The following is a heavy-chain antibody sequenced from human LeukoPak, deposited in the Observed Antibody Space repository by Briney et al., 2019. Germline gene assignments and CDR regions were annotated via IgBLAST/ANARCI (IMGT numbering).Heavy chain of an antibody. Sequence: NTSETLSLTCTVSGGSISSYYWSWIRQPAGKGLEWIGRIYSSGNTDHNPSLKSRVTMSVDTFKNQFSLKLSSVTAADTAVYYCARVATYWFDPWGQGTLVTVSS. J-gene: IGHJ5*02. CDR1: GGSISSYY. V-gene: IGHV4-4*07. CDR3: ARVATYWFDP. CDR2: IYSSGNT.